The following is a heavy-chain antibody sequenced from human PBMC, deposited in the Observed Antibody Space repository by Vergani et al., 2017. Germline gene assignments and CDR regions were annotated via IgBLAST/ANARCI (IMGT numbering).Heavy chain of an antibody. J-gene: IGHJ6*03. CDR1: GGTFSSYA. D-gene: IGHD4-11*01. V-gene: IGHV1-69*01. CDR3: ASSGPDYSRGDYYYMDV. Sequence: QVQLVQSGAEVKKPGSSVKVSCKASGGTFSSYAISWVRQAPGQGLEWMGGIIPIFGTANYAQKFQGRVTITADESTSTAYMELSSMRSEDTAVYYCASSGPDYSRGDYYYMDVWGKGTTVTVSS. CDR2: IIPIFGTA.